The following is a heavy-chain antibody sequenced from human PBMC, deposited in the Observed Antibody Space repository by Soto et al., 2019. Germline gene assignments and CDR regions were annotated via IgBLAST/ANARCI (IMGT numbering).Heavy chain of an antibody. CDR1: GYTFTSYG. CDR3: ARDLGGSSGWLNFDY. J-gene: IGHJ4*02. D-gene: IGHD6-19*01. Sequence: GASVKVCCKASGYTFTSYGISWVRQAPGQGLEWMGWISAYNGNTNYAQKLQGRVTMTTDTSTSTAYMELRSLRSDDTAVYYCARDLGGSSGWLNFDYWGQGTLVTVSS. CDR2: ISAYNGNT. V-gene: IGHV1-18*01.